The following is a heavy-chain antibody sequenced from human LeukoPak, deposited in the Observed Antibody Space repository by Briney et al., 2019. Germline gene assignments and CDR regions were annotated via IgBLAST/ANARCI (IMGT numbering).Heavy chain of an antibody. CDR2: IYSGGYT. CDR1: GFTFSSNF. D-gene: IGHD1/OR15-1a*01. J-gene: IGHJ6*03. Sequence: GGSLRLSCAASGFTFSSNFMSWVRQAPGKGLEWVSVIYSGGYTVYSDSVKGGFAISRGNSKNTVYLQINSLRANGTAVYYCARDGYGNNYMDVWGKGTTVTVSS. V-gene: IGHV3-53*01. CDR3: ARDGYGNNYMDV.